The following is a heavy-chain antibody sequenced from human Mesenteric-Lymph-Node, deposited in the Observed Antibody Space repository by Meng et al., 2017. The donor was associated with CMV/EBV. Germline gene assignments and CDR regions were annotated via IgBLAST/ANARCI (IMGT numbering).Heavy chain of an antibody. CDR3: ARGRGSSIFDY. V-gene: IGHV4-34*01. Sequence: SETLSLTCAVYGGSCSGYCWSWNRQPPGKELEWIGETNHSGSTNYNPSLKSRVTISVDTSKNQFSLKLGSVTAADTAVYYCARGRGSSIFDYWGQGTLVTVSS. CDR2: TNHSGST. CDR1: GGSCSGYC. J-gene: IGHJ4*02. D-gene: IGHD3-10*01.